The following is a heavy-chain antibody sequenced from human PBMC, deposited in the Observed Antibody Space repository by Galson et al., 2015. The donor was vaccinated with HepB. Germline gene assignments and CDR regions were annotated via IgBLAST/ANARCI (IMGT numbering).Heavy chain of an antibody. CDR3: ARTAYYYDSLKSDY. V-gene: IGHV1-18*01. CDR2: IRGDNGNT. CDR1: GYTFSSFG. J-gene: IGHJ4*02. D-gene: IGHD3-22*01. Sequence: SVKVSCKASGYTFSSFGISWVRQAPGQGLEWMGWIRGDNGNTDYAQKVHGRVSMTSDESTTTAFMELRSLRFDDTAVYYCARTAYYYDSLKSDYWGQGTLVTVSS.